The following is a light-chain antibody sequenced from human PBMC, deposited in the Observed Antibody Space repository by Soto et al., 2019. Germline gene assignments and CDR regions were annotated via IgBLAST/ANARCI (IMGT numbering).Light chain of an antibody. CDR3: QQYGSSPT. V-gene: IGKV3-11*01. CDR2: DAS. CDR1: QSVNSY. Sequence: EIVLTQSPATLSLSPGERATLSCRASQSVNSYLGWFQQKPGQAPRLLIYDASNRATGIPARFSGSGSGTDFTLTISSLEPEDFAVYYCQQYGSSPTFGGGTKVEIK. J-gene: IGKJ4*01.